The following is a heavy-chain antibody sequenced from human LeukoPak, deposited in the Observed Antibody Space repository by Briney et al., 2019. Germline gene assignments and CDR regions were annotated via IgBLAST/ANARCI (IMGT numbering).Heavy chain of an antibody. J-gene: IGHJ4*02. CDR3: TTGGYGGQFDY. CDR2: IKSKTDVGTT. CDR1: GFAFSNAW. V-gene: IGHV3-15*01. D-gene: IGHD5-12*01. Sequence: PGGSLRLSCAASGFAFSNAWMSWVRQAPGKGLEWVGRIKSKTDVGTTDYAAPVKGRFTISRDDSKNTLYLQMNSLKTEDTAVYYCTTGGYGGQFDYWGQGTLVTVSS.